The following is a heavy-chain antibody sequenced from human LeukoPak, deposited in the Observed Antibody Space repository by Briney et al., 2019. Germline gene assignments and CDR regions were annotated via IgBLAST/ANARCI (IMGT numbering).Heavy chain of an antibody. CDR3: ARGRGGGGSSNNWFDP. J-gene: IGHJ5*02. Sequence: GSLRLSCAASGITVNSNYMSWVRQAPGKGLEWIGYIYYSGTTNYNPSLKSRVTISVDTSKNQFSLNLISVTAADTAVYFCARGRGGGGSSNNWFDPWGQGTLVTVSS. D-gene: IGHD2-15*01. V-gene: IGHV4-59*02. CDR2: IYYSGTT. CDR1: GITVNSNY.